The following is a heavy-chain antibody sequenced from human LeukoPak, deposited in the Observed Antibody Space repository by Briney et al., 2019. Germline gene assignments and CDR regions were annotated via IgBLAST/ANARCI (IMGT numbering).Heavy chain of an antibody. CDR3: AKGQEDPEGYYFDY. J-gene: IGHJ4*02. CDR1: GFTFDDYA. Sequence: GGSLRLSCAASGFTFDDYAMHWVRQAPGKGLEWVSLISWDGGSTYYADSVEGRFTISRDNSKNSLYLQMNSLRAEDTALYYCAKGQEDPEGYYFDYWGQGTLVTVSS. CDR2: ISWDGGST. V-gene: IGHV3-43D*03. D-gene: IGHD1-14*01.